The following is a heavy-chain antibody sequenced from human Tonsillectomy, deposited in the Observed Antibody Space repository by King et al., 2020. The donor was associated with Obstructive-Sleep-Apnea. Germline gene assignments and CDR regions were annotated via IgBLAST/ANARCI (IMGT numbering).Heavy chain of an antibody. Sequence: VQLVESGGGFVQPGGSLRLSCAASGFTVSSKYMSWVRQAPGKGLEWVSVFYAVGRTYYADSVKGRFTISRDNSKNTVYLQMKSLRAEDTAVYFCARDLVMDVWGQGTTVTVSS. V-gene: IGHV3-66*01. D-gene: IGHD2-8*02. CDR3: ARDLVMDV. J-gene: IGHJ6*02. CDR1: GFTVSSKY. CDR2: FYAVGRT.